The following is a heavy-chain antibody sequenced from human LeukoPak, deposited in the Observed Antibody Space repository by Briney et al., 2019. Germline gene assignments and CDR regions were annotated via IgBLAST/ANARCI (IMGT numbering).Heavy chain of an antibody. Sequence: GGSLRLSCAASGFTFSGSAMHWVRQASRKGLEWVGRIRSKANSYATAYAASVKGRFTISRDDSKNTAYLQMNSLKTEDTAVYYCCTPAFDYWGQGTLVTVSS. D-gene: IGHD2-8*01. CDR1: GFTFSGSA. CDR3: CTPAFDY. V-gene: IGHV3-73*01. J-gene: IGHJ4*02. CDR2: IRSKANSYAT.